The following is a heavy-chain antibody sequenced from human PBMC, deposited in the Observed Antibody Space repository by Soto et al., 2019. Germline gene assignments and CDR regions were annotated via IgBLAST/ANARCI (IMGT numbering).Heavy chain of an antibody. V-gene: IGHV3-53*04. CDR3: ARGGSGWKGALDI. J-gene: IGHJ3*02. CDR2: IYSGGST. Sequence: EVQLVESGGGFVQPGGSLRLSCAASGFTVSSKYMTWVRQAPGKGLDWVSIIYSGGSTYYGDSVKGRFTISRHNSKNTLYLQMSSMRAEDTDVYYCARGGSGWKGALDIWGQGTMVTVSS. D-gene: IGHD6-19*01. CDR1: GFTVSSKY.